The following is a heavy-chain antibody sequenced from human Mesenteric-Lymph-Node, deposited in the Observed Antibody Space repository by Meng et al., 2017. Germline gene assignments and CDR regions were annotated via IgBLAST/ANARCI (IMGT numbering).Heavy chain of an antibody. Sequence: QVQLVESGGGVVQPGRSLRLSCAASGFTFSSNGMHWVRQAPGKGLEWAAVIWNDGSNKYYADSVKGRFTISRDNSKNTLYLQMNSLRAEDTAVYYCARDLRNFDYWGQGTLVTVSS. CDR1: GFTFSSNG. V-gene: IGHV3-33*01. CDR2: IWNDGSNK. CDR3: ARDLRNFDY. J-gene: IGHJ4*02.